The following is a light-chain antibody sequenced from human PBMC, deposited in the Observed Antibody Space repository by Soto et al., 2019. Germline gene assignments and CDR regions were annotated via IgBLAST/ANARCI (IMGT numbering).Light chain of an antibody. CDR3: SSYTDRKTLV. CDR1: SSDFGGYNY. J-gene: IGLJ1*01. CDR2: XXX. Sequence: SVLTQPASLSGSPGQSITLSCTGTSSDFGGYNYVSWYQQHPGKAPKLMIXXXXXXXXXXXXRFSGSKSGNTASLTVSALQAEDEADYYCSSYTDRKTLVFGTGTKSPS. V-gene: IGLV2-14*01.